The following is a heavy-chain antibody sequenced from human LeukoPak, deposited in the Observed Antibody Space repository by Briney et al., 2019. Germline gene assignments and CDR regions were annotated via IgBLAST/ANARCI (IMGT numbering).Heavy chain of an antibody. V-gene: IGHV4-34*01. CDR2: INYTGST. CDR3: ARDVGARLPGF. CDR1: GGSFSGFY. D-gene: IGHD6-6*01. J-gene: IGHJ4*02. Sequence: SETLSLTCAVYGGSFSGFYWSWIRHVPGKGLEWIGEINYTGSTSYNPSLKSRVTISVDKSKNQFSLRLTSVTAADTAVYYCARDVGARLPGFWGQGTLVTVSA.